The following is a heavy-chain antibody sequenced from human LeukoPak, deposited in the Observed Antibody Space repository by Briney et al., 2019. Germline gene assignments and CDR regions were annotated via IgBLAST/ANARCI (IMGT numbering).Heavy chain of an antibody. Sequence: SETLSLTCTVSGGSISSYYWSWIRQPPGKGLEWIGYIYYSGSTNYNPSLKSRVTISVDTSKNQFSLKLSSVTAADTAVYYCASFSLDVVGAKFDYWGRGTLVTVSS. V-gene: IGHV4-59*08. J-gene: IGHJ4*02. D-gene: IGHD1-26*01. CDR2: IYYSGST. CDR1: GGSISSYY. CDR3: ASFSLDVVGAKFDY.